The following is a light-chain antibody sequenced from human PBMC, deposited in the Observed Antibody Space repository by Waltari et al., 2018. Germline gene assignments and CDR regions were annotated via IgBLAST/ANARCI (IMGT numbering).Light chain of an antibody. J-gene: IGLJ3*02. CDR2: DIN. CDR3: SSYTSTNTWM. Sequence: QPALTHPPSVSGCPGQSITIPCTGPRRDVVGYNYVTWYQKHPGKAPNLMIFDINKRPSGVSKRFSGSKSGNTASLTISGLQAEDEAEYHCSSYTSTNTWMFGGGTKLTVL. V-gene: IGLV2-14*03. CDR1: RRDVVGYNY.